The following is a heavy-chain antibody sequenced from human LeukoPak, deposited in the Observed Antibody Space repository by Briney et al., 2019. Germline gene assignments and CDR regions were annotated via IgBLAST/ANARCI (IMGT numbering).Heavy chain of an antibody. CDR1: SGSISSGGSY. V-gene: IGHV4-31*03. Sequence: SETLSLTCTVSSGSISSGGSYWSWIRHHPGKVLEWIGYINYSGSTYYNPSLKSRVTISVDTSENQFSLKLASVTAADTAVYYCARELRRDGYCPGGFDIWGQGTMVTVSS. CDR3: ARELRRDGYCPGGFDI. D-gene: IGHD5-24*01. J-gene: IGHJ3*02. CDR2: INYSGST.